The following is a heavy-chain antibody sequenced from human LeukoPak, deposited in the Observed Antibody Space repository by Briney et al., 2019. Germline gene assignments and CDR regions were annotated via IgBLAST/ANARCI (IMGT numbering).Heavy chain of an antibody. CDR1: GGSFSGYY. CDR3: ARGLSTVTTSQFDY. J-gene: IGHJ4*02. V-gene: IGHV4-34*01. D-gene: IGHD4-17*01. CDR2: INHSGST. Sequence: SETLSLTCAVYGGSFSGYYWSWIRQPPGKGLEWIGEINHSGSTNYNPSLKSRVTISVDTSKNQFSLKLSSVTAADTAVYYCARGLSTVTTSQFDYWGQGTLVTVSS.